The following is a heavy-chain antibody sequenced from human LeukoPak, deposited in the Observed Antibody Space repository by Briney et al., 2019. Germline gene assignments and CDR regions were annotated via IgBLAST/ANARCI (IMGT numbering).Heavy chain of an antibody. D-gene: IGHD5-24*01. J-gene: IGHJ4*02. CDR2: IYTSGST. V-gene: IGHV4-61*02. CDR3: ARGRGDGYNPVGYYFDY. CDR1: GGSISSGSYY. Sequence: PSETLSLTCTVSGGSISSGSYYWSWIRQPAGKGLEWIGRIYTSGSTNYNPSLKSRVTISVDTSKNQFSLKLSSVTAADTAVYYCARGRGDGYNPVGYYFDYWGQGTLVTVSS.